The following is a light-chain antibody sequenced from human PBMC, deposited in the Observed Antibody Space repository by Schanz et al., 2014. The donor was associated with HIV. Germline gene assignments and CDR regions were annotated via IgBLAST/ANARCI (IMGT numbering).Light chain of an antibody. V-gene: IGKV3-15*01. Sequence: EVVMTQSPAMLYVAPGERATLSCRASQSVSRNLAWYQQKPGQAPRLLIYSASTRATGIPARFSGSGSETEFTLTISSLQTDDFATYYCQQYNSYSYTFGQGTKLEIK. J-gene: IGKJ2*01. CDR3: QQYNSYSYT. CDR2: SAS. CDR1: QSVSRN.